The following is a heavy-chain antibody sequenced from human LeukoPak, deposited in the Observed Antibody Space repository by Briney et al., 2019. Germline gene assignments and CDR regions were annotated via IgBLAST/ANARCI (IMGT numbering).Heavy chain of an antibody. CDR2: INHSGST. J-gene: IGHJ3*02. Sequence: SETLSLTCAVYGGSFSGYYWSWIRQPPGKGLEWIGEINHSGSTNYNPSLKSRVTISVDTSKNQFSLKLSSVTAADTAVYYCARGLGDTAMATPAFGIWGQGTMVTVSS. D-gene: IGHD5-18*01. CDR1: GGSFSGYY. V-gene: IGHV4-34*01. CDR3: ARGLGDTAMATPAFGI.